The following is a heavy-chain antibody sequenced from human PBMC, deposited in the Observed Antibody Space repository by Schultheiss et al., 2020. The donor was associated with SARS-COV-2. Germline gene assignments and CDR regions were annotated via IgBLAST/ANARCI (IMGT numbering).Heavy chain of an antibody. CDR3: ARHPYQQLAFDY. Sequence: SETLSLTCAVYGGSFSGYYWSWIRQPPGKGLEWIGEINHSGSTYYNPSLKSRVTISVDTSKNQFSLKLSSVTAADTAVYYCARHPYQQLAFDYWGQGTLVTVSS. CDR2: INHSGST. V-gene: IGHV4-34*01. D-gene: IGHD6-13*01. J-gene: IGHJ4*02. CDR1: GGSFSGYY.